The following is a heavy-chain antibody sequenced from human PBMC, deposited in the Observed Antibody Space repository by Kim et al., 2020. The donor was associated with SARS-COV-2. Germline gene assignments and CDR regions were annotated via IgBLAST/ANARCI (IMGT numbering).Heavy chain of an antibody. J-gene: IGHJ6*02. CDR1: GYSFTSYW. D-gene: IGHD6-6*01. CDR2: IDPSDSYT. Sequence: GESLKISCKGSGYSFTSYWISWVRQMPGKGLEWMGRIDPSDSYTNYSPSFQGHVTISADKSISTAYLQWSSLKASDTAMYYCAIGYEYSSSSGTYYYGMDVWGQGTTVTVSS. V-gene: IGHV5-10-1*01. CDR3: AIGYEYSSSSGTYYYGMDV.